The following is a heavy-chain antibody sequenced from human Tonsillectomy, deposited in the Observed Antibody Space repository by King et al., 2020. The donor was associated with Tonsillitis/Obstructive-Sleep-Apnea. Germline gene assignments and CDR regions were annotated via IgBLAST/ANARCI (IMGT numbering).Heavy chain of an antibody. CDR2: IDHSGST. CDR3: VRASRGGRLRPFQH. D-gene: IGHD4-17*01. Sequence: VQLQQWGAGLLKPSETLSLTCAVYGGSFSDYYWSWIRQPPGKGLEWIGEIDHSGSTNYNPSLKSRVTISVDTSKNQFSLCLTSLTAADTAVYFCVRASRGGRLRPFQHWGQGTLVTVSS. CDR1: GGSFSDYY. J-gene: IGHJ1*01. V-gene: IGHV4-34*01.